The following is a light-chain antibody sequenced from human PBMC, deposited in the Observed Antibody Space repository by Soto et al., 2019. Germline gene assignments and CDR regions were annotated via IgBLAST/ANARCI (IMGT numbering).Light chain of an antibody. Sequence: QSALTQPPSGSGVPGQWVTIACTGSSFNIGANYDVHWYQHLPGTGPKLLIYANSFRPSGVPDRVSASKSGSSASLAIDGLPAEDEADYYCQSYDARLSAYVFGNGTKVTVL. CDR3: QSYDARLSAYV. CDR1: SFNIGANYD. J-gene: IGLJ1*01. CDR2: ANS. V-gene: IGLV1-40*01.